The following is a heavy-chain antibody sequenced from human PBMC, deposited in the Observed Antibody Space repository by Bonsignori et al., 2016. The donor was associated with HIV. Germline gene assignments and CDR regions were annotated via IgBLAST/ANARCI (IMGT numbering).Heavy chain of an antibody. CDR3: ARGGYSHGFDI. J-gene: IGHJ3*02. D-gene: IGHD3-22*01. V-gene: IGHV3-74*01. CDR2: INSDGTDT. CDR1: GFTFTGYW. Sequence: EVQLVESGGGLIQPGGSLRLSCAAYGFTFTGYWFHWVRQAPGKGLVWVSRINSDGTDTIYADSVKGRFTMSRDNPKNTLHLQMNILRDEDTAVYYCARGGYSHGFDIWGQGTMVTVSS.